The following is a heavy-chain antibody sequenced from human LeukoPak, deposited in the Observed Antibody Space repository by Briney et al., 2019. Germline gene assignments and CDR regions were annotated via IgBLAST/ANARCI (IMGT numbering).Heavy chain of an antibody. CDR3: ARGGGSPYYYYGMDV. CDR1: GFTFSSYV. D-gene: IGHD1-26*01. V-gene: IGHV3-64*04. CDR2: ISSDGGGT. J-gene: IGHJ6*02. Sequence: GGSLRLSCSASGFTFSSYVMHWVRQSPGKGLEYVSAISSDGGGTYYADSVRGRFTISRDNSKNTLYLHMDSLRAEDTAVYYCARGGGSPYYYYGMDVWGQGTTVTVSS.